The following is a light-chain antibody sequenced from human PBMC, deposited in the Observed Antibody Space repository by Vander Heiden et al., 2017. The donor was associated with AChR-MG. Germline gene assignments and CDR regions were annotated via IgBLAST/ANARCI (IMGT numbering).Light chain of an antibody. CDR2: EVS. CDR1: SSDVGGYND. J-gene: IGLJ2*01. CDR3: SSDAGSNNWGV. Sequence: QSALTQPPSASASPGQSATISCPGTSSDVGGYNDVSWYQQNPGKAPKLMIDEVSKRPSGVPERFSGSKSGNTASLTVSGLQAEDEADYYCSSDAGSNNWGVFGGGTKLTVL. V-gene: IGLV2-8*01.